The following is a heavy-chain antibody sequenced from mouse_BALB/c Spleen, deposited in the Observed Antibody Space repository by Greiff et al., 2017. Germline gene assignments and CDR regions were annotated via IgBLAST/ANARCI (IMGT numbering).Heavy chain of an antibody. CDR3: ARLELGGDY. CDR1: GYAFSSSW. CDR2: IYPGDGDT. D-gene: IGHD4-1*01. J-gene: IGHJ2*01. Sequence: QVQLQQSGPELVKPGASVKISCKASGYAFSSSWMNWVKQRPGQGLEWIGRIYPGDGDTNYNGKFKGKATLTADKSSSTAYMQLSSLTSVDSAVYFCARLELGGDYWGQGTTLTVSS. V-gene: IGHV1-82*01.